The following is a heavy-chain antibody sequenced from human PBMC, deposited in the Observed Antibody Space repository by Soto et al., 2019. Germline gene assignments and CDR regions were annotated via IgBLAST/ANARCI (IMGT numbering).Heavy chain of an antibody. CDR2: ISGSGGST. Sequence: EVQLLESGGGLVQPGGSLRLSCAASGFTFSSYAMSWVHQAPGKGLEWVSAISGSGGSTYYADSVKGRFTISRDNSKNTLYLQMNSLRAEDTAVYYCAKDGLGYSSGWSSMEFDYWGQGTLVTVSS. V-gene: IGHV3-23*01. D-gene: IGHD6-19*01. CDR3: AKDGLGYSSGWSSMEFDY. J-gene: IGHJ4*02. CDR1: GFTFSSYA.